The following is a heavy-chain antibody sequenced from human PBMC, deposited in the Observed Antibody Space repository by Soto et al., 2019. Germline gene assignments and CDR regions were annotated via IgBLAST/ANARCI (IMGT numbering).Heavy chain of an antibody. V-gene: IGHV4-61*01. CDR2: QTGSI. J-gene: IGHJ4*02. Sequence: QVQVQESGPGLVKPSETLSLTCAVSGVSVTSDSHHFVWIRQPPGKGLEWIGQTGSINYNPSLRNRSSISLDTSNKQFYLNFSSVTSAATAVYYGRVYKVVFGGTGYCGQGTLVTISS. D-gene: IGHD2-15*01. CDR3: RVYKVVFGGTGY. CDR1: GVSVTSDSHH.